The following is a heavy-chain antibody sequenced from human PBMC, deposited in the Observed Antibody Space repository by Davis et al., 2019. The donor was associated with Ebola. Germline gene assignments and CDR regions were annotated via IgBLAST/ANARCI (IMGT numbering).Heavy chain of an antibody. Sequence: PGGSLRLSCAASGFTFDDYTIHWVRQAPGKGLEWVSRINNDGRSATYADSVKGRFTVSRDNTKETLYLQMNSLRVDDTAVYYCVRVPYCGADCYSSNAFDIWGQGTMVTVSS. J-gene: IGHJ3*02. CDR3: VRVPYCGADCYSSNAFDI. D-gene: IGHD2-21*01. CDR2: INNDGRSA. CDR1: GFTFDDYT. V-gene: IGHV3-74*03.